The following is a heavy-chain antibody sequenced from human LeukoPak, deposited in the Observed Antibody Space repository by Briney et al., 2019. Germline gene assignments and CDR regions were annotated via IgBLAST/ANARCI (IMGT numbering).Heavy chain of an antibody. CDR1: GFTSSSYW. CDR2: IKQDGSEK. J-gene: IGHJ3*02. D-gene: IGHD3-10*01. CDR3: ARDLRPYGSGSYSAFDI. Sequence: PGGSLRLSCAASGFTSSSYWMSWVRQAPGKGLEWVANIKQDGSEKYYVDSVKGRFTISRDNAKNSLYLQMNSLRAEDTAVYYGARDLRPYGSGSYSAFDIWGQGTMVTVSS. V-gene: IGHV3-7*01.